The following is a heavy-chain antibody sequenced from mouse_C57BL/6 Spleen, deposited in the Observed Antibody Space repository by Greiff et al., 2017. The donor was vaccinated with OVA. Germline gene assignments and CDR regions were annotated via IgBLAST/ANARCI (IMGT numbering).Heavy chain of an antibody. CDR2: INYDGSST. CDR3: ARVITTVVANYAMDY. Sequence: EVKVVESEGGLVQPGSSMKLSCTASGFTFSDYYMAWVRQVPEKGLEWVANINYDGSSTYYLDSLKSRFIISGDNAKNILYLQMSSLKSEDTATYYCARVITTVVANYAMDYWGQGTSVTVSS. J-gene: IGHJ4*01. D-gene: IGHD1-1*01. V-gene: IGHV5-16*01. CDR1: GFTFSDYY.